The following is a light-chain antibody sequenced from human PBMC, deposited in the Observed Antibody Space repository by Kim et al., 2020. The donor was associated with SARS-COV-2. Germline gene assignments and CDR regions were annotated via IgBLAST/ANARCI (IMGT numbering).Light chain of an antibody. CDR3: QEYKSDSWT. J-gene: IGKJ1*01. CDR2: DAS. Sequence: GDRVTITCRASQSINIWLAWYQQKPGKAPNLLIYDASNLETGVPSTFSGSGSGTQFTLTIISLQPDDFATYYCQEYKSDSWTFGQGTKVDIK. CDR1: QSINIW. V-gene: IGKV1-5*01.